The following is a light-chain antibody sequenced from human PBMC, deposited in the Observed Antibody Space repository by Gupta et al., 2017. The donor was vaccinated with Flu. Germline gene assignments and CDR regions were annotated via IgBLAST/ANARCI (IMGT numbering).Light chain of an antibody. J-gene: IGKJ4*01. Sequence: DIQMTKSPSSLSASVGDTVSITCRTSQSISNYLNWYQQKPRKAPKLLIFAASSLQSGVPSRFSGSGSGTDFTLTISSLQPEDFATYYCQHSYNTPVTFGGGTKVEIK. CDR1: QSISNY. CDR2: AAS. CDR3: QHSYNTPVT. V-gene: IGKV1-39*01.